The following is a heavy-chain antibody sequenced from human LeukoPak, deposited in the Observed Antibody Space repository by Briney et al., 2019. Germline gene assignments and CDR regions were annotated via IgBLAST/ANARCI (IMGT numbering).Heavy chain of an antibody. CDR1: GFTFSNYG. J-gene: IGHJ4*02. V-gene: IGHV3-30*02. CDR2: IRHDGNSK. Sequence: PGGSLRLSCAASGFTFSNYGMHWVRQTPGKGLEWVAFIRHDGNSKFYADSVKGRFTISRDNGKNSLYLQMNNLRAEDTALYYCARGGSSKTAWTYHFDYWGQGTLVTVSS. CDR3: ARGGSSKTAWTYHFDY. D-gene: IGHD3/OR15-3a*01.